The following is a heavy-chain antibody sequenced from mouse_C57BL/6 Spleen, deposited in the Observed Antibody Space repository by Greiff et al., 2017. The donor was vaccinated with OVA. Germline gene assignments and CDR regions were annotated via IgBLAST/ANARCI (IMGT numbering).Heavy chain of an antibody. D-gene: IGHD3-2*02. CDR1: GYTFTSYW. CDR3: ARQLRPLYAMYY. CDR2: IDPSDSYT. J-gene: IGHJ4*01. V-gene: IGHV1-69*01. Sequence: QVQLQQPGAELVMPGASVKLSCKASGYTFTSYWMHWVKQRPGQGLEWIGEIDPSDSYTNYNQKLKGKSTLTVDKSSSTAYMQLSSLTSEDSAVYDCARQLRPLYAMYYWGQGTSVTVSS.